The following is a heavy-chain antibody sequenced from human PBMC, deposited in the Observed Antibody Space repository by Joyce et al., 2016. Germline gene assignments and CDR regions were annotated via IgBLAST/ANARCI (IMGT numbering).Heavy chain of an antibody. J-gene: IGHJ4*02. CDR2: IYFTGST. CDR1: GGSISSSTYY. Sequence: QLQLQESGPGLLKSSETLSLTCTVSGGSISSSTYYWGWIRQPPGKGLEWIGSIYFTGSTYYNPSLKSRVTMSADRPKNQFSLKLSSVTAADTAVYYCARERTDYYDSSGLLPRDFDYWGQGTLVTVSS. CDR3: ARERTDYYDSSGLLPRDFDY. D-gene: IGHD3-22*01. V-gene: IGHV4-39*02.